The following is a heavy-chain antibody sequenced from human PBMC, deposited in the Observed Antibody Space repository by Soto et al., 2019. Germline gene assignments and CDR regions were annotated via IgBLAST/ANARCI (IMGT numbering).Heavy chain of an antibody. D-gene: IGHD3-16*01. Sequence: QTLSLTCAISGDSVASNSAAWNWIRQSPSRGLEWLGRTYYRSKWYYDYAVSVKSRININPDTSKNQYSLHLNSVTPEDTAVYYCAMGYGLDVWGQGTTVTVSS. CDR1: GDSVASNSAA. J-gene: IGHJ6*02. CDR2: TYYRSKWYY. V-gene: IGHV6-1*01. CDR3: AMGYGLDV.